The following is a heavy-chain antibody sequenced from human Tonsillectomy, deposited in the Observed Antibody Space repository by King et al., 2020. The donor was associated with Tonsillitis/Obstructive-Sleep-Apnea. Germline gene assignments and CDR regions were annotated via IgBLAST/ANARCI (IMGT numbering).Heavy chain of an antibody. V-gene: IGHV1-69*12. CDR1: GGTFSSYA. J-gene: IGHJ4*02. Sequence: QVQLVQSGAEVKKPGSSVKVSCKASGGTFSSYAISWVRQAPGQGLEWMGGIIPIFGTTNYAQEFQGSVTITADESTGTAYMGLSSLRSEDTAVYYCARVVSYFDYWGQGTLVTVSS. CDR2: IIPIFGTT. D-gene: IGHD3-22*01. CDR3: ARVVSYFDY.